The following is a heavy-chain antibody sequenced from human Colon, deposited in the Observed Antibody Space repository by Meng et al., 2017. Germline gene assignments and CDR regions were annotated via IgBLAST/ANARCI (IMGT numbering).Heavy chain of an antibody. CDR3: ARTNYGDYNWFDP. Sequence: HVPLQEPGPGLVKPSQTLSLTCTVSGGSISSGGFYWSWIRQHPGKGLEWIGYIYYSGSTYYNPSLRSRVAISIDTSKNQFSLKLTSVTAADTAVYFCARTNYGDYNWFDPWGQGTLVTVSS. J-gene: IGHJ5*02. D-gene: IGHD4-17*01. CDR1: GGSISSGGFY. V-gene: IGHV4-31*03. CDR2: IYYSGST.